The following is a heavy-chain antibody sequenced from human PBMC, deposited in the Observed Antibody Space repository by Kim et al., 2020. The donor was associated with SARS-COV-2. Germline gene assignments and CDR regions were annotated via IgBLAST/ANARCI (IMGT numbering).Heavy chain of an antibody. D-gene: IGHD3-3*01. J-gene: IGHJ5*02. CDR1: GGSISSSSYY. CDR2: IYYSGST. CDR3: ARLQLRRITICGLVEKGDCLDL. Sequence: SETLSLTCTVSGGSISSSSYYWGWIRQPPGKGLEWIGSIYYSGSTYYNPSLKSRVTISVDTSKNQFSLKLSSVTAADTALYYCARLQLRRITICGLVEKGDCLDLWGQGTLLTVSS. V-gene: IGHV4-39*01.